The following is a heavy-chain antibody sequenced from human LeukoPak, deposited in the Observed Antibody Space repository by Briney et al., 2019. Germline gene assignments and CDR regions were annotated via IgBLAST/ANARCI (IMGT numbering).Heavy chain of an antibody. CDR3: ARGPYGSGSYYNFDY. D-gene: IGHD3-10*01. J-gene: IGHJ4*02. CDR2: ISSSSSYI. CDR1: GFTFSSYS. V-gene: IGHV3-21*01. Sequence: GGSLRLSCAASGFTFSSYSMNWVRQAPGKGLEWVSSISSSSSYIYYADSVKGRFTISRDNAKNSLYLQMNSPRAEDTAVYYCARGPYGSGSYYNFDYWGQGTLVTVSS.